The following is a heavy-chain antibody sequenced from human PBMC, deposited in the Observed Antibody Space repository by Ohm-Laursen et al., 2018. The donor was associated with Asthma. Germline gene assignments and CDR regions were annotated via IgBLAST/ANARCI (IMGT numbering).Heavy chain of an antibody. CDR2: ISYDGSNK. CDR3: AKSDGGKIPEGYFDY. V-gene: IGHV3-30*18. J-gene: IGHJ4*02. CDR1: GFTFSSYG. Sequence: SLRLSCAASGFTFSSYGMHWVRQAPGKGLEWVAVISYDGSNKYYADSVKGRFTISRDNSKNTLYLQMNGLRAEDTAVYYCAKSDGGKIPEGYFDYWGQGTLVTVSS. D-gene: IGHD4-23*01.